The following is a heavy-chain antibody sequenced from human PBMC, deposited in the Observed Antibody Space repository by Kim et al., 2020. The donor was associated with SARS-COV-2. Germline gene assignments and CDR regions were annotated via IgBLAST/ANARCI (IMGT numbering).Heavy chain of an antibody. V-gene: IGHV4-39*01. CDR3: VRLCNLKSCLMGFDP. CDR2: ISYSGAT. Sequence: SETLSLTCTVSGGSISSGSYFWVWIRQPPGKGLEWIGSISYSGATYYNPPLRSRLTMSVDTSKNQFSLWLRSVSAADTAVYYCVRLCNLKSCLMGFDPWG. CDR1: GGSISSGSYF. D-gene: IGHD2-15*01. J-gene: IGHJ5*02.